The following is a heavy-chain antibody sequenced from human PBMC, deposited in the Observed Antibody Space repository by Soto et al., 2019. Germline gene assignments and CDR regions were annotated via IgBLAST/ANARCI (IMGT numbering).Heavy chain of an antibody. CDR2: ISGSGVST. CDR1: GFTFSNYA. Sequence: EVQVLEAGGGLVQRGGSLRLSCAASGFTFSNYAMSWVRQAPGRGLEWVSRISGSGVSTYYADSVNGRFTISRDNSKNMLYLQVSILRAEDTALYYCAKDFLQDLGQDYYYGMDVWGQGTTVTVSS. V-gene: IGHV3-23*01. D-gene: IGHD1-26*01. J-gene: IGHJ6*02. CDR3: AKDFLQDLGQDYYYGMDV.